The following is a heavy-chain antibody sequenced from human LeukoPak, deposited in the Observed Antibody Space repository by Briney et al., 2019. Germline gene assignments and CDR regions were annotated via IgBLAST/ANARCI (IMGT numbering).Heavy chain of an antibody. J-gene: IGHJ6*02. CDR3: ARGHGSGSYYNPYYYYGMDV. CDR2: INTSGSST. V-gene: IGHV3-23*01. D-gene: IGHD3-10*01. CDR1: GFTFSSYA. Sequence: GGSLRLSCAASGFTFSSYAMTWVRQAPGKGLEWVSTINTSGSSTYYADSVKGRFTISRDNSKNTLYLQMNSLRAEDTAVYYCARGHGSGSYYNPYYYYGMDVWGQGTTVTVSS.